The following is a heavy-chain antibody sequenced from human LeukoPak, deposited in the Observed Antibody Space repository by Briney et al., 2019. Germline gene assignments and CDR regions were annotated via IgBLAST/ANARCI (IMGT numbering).Heavy chain of an antibody. V-gene: IGHV1-69*13. Sequence: ASVKVSCKASGGTFSSYAISWVRQAPGQGLEWMGGIIPIFGTANYAQKFQGRVTITADESTSTAYMELSSLRSEDTAVYYCAREGIWIGVPAAVPTAYNWFDLWGQGTLVTVSS. CDR3: AREGIWIGVPAAVPTAYNWFDL. J-gene: IGHJ5*02. CDR1: GGTFSSYA. D-gene: IGHD2-2*01. CDR2: IIPIFGTA.